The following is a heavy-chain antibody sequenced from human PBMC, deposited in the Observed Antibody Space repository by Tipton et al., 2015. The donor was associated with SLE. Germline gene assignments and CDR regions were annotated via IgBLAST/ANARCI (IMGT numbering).Heavy chain of an antibody. Sequence: TLSLTCVVSGASISTRGFYWGWIRQAPGKGLAWIGSGNYRGDTQYNPSLKSRVTLSVDTSKNSFSVNLSSVTAADTALYYCVRVIVPASRGAFDIWGQVTMGTVSS. CDR3: VRVIVPASRGAFDI. J-gene: IGHJ3*02. CDR1: GASISTRGFY. CDR2: GNYRGDT. V-gene: IGHV4-39*07. D-gene: IGHD2-2*01.